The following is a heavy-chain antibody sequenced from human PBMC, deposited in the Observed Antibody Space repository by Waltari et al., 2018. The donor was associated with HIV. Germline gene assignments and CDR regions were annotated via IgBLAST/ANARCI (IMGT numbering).Heavy chain of an antibody. J-gene: IGHJ4*02. CDR2: ISYRGNT. Sequence: SXTNYYWGWIRQLPNKGLEWIGSISYRGNTYYNPSLKSRVTISVDTSKNQFSLKVSSVIAADTAVYYCARRLLVGSTEGAGDYWGQGTLVTVSS. D-gene: IGHD1-26*01. CDR3: ARRLLVGSTEGAGDY. V-gene: IGHV4-39*01. CDR1: SXTNYY.